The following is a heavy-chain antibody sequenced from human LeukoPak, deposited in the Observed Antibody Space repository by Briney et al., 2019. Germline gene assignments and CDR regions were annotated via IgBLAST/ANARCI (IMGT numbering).Heavy chain of an antibody. V-gene: IGHV3-9*01. Sequence: AGGSLRLSCAASGFTFDDYAMHWVRQAPGKGLGWVSGISWNSGTIDYADSVKGRFTISRDNAKNALYLQMNTLRAEDTALYYCTRVRCTSAICPSRPIDYWGQGTLVTVSS. CDR1: GFTFDDYA. CDR3: TRVRCTSAICPSRPIDY. D-gene: IGHD1-26*01. J-gene: IGHJ4*02. CDR2: ISWNSGTI.